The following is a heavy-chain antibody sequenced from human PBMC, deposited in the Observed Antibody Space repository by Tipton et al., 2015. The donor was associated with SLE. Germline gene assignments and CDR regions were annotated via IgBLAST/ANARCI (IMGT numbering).Heavy chain of an antibody. Sequence: TLSLTCTVSGGSISSSSYYWGWIRQPPGKGLEWIGSIYYSGSTYYNPSLKSRVTISVDTSKTQFSLRLSPVTAADTAVYYCARHTDYGGNSDSFDYWGQGTLVTVSS. J-gene: IGHJ4*02. CDR3: ARHTDYGGNSDSFDY. D-gene: IGHD4-23*01. CDR1: GGSISSSSYY. V-gene: IGHV4-39*01. CDR2: IYYSGST.